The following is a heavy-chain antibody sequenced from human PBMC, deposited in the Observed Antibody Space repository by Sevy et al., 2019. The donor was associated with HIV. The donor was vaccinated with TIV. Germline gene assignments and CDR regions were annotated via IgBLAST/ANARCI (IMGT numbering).Heavy chain of an antibody. Sequence: GSLRLSCAASEFTFSSYWMSWVRQAPGKGLEWVANIKQDGSEKYYVASVKGRFTISRDNAKNSLYLQMNSLRAEDTAVYYCARSGGSYDYGMDVWGQGTTVTVSS. J-gene: IGHJ6*02. CDR3: ARSGGSYDYGMDV. CDR2: IKQDGSEK. D-gene: IGHD1-26*01. V-gene: IGHV3-7*01. CDR1: EFTFSSYW.